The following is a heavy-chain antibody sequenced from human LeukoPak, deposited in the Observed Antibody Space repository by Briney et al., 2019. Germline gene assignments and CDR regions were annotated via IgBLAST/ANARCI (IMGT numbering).Heavy chain of an antibody. V-gene: IGHV4-59*07. J-gene: IGHJ4*02. CDR2: VYYSGST. CDR3: ARLIHSGTYPLDY. Sequence: PSDTLSLTCTASGGPIRSYFWRCIRHPPGKGPEGIGHVYYSGSTNYNPSLKSRVTISADMSKKQFSLELSSVTAADTAVYYCARLIHSGTYPLDYWGQGTLVTVSS. D-gene: IGHD1-26*01. CDR1: GGPIRSYF.